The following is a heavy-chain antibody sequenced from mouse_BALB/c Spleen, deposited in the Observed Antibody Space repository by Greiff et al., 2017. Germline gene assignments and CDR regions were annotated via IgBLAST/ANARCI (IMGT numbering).Heavy chain of an antibody. V-gene: IGHV1-4*02. CDR2: INPSSGYT. Sequence: QVQLQQSAAELARPGASVKMSCKASGYTFTSYTMHWVKQRPGQGLEWIGYINPSSGYTEYNQKFKDKTTLTADKSSSTAYMQLSSLTSEDSAVYYCARSGYYGNYGFAYWGQGTLVTVSA. D-gene: IGHD2-1*01. CDR3: ARSGYYGNYGFAY. CDR1: GYTFTSYT. J-gene: IGHJ3*01.